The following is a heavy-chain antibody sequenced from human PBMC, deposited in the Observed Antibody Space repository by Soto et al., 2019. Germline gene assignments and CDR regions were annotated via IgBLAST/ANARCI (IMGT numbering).Heavy chain of an antibody. Sequence: KSSETLSLTCTVSGGSISSGGYYWSWIRQHPGKGLEWIGYIYYSGSTYYNPSLKSRVTISVDTSKNQFSLKLSSVTAADTAVYYCARDHRERGRYDSSGPVDYYYGMDVWGQGTTVTVSS. CDR2: IYYSGST. CDR1: GGSISSGGYY. D-gene: IGHD3-22*01. J-gene: IGHJ6*02. V-gene: IGHV4-31*03. CDR3: ARDHRERGRYDSSGPVDYYYGMDV.